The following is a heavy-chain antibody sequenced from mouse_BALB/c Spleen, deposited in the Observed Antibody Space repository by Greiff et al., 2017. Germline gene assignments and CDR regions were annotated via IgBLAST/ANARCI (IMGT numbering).Heavy chain of an antibody. V-gene: IGHV1-69*02. D-gene: IGHD1-1*01. CDR2: IYPSDSYT. CDR3: TRSIYYYGSSCLDD. CDR1: GYTFTSYW. Sequence: QVQLQQPGAELVRPGASVKLSCKASGYTFTSYWINWVKQRPGQGLEWIGNIYPSDSYTNYNQKFKDKATLTVDKSSSTAYMQLSSPTSEDSAVYYGTRSIYYYGSSCLDDGGKGTTLTVSS. J-gene: IGHJ2*01.